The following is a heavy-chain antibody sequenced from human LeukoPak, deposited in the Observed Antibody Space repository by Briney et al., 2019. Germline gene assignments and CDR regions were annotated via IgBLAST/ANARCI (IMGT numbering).Heavy chain of an antibody. CDR3: ARIVVTPTVLSAYDI. Sequence: GGSLRLSCAASAFTLSSYEMNWVRQAPGKGLEWVANIKEDGSAGYYVDPVKGRFTISRDNAKNSLYLHMNSLRAEDTSVYYCARIVVTPTVLSAYDIWGQGTMVTVSS. V-gene: IGHV3-7*05. CDR2: IKEDGSAG. D-gene: IGHD2-21*02. J-gene: IGHJ3*02. CDR1: AFTLSSYE.